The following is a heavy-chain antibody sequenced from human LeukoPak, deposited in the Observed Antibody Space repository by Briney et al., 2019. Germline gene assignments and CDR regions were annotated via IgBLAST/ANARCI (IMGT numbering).Heavy chain of an antibody. CDR2: ISYDGSNK. V-gene: IGHV3-30*18. CDR1: GFTFSSYG. Sequence: GGSLRLSCAASGFTFSSYGMHWVRQAPGKGLEWVAVISYDGSNKYYADSVKGRFTISRDNSKNTLYLQMDSLRAEDTAVYYCAKGPLRGTAAAIDYWGQGTLVTVSS. CDR3: AKGPLRGTAAAIDY. J-gene: IGHJ4*02. D-gene: IGHD2-2*01.